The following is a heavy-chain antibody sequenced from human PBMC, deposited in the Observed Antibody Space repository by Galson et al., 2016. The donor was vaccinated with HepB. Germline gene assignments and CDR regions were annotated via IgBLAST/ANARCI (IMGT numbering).Heavy chain of an antibody. CDR2: MYSSGST. V-gene: IGHV4-61*01. D-gene: IGHD4-17*01. CDR1: GDSVTSGTYF. CDR3: ARAEGYGDADDAFDV. J-gene: IGHJ3*01. Sequence: SETLSLTCTVSGDSVTSGTYFWSWIRQPPGKGLEWIEYMYSSGSTKYNPSLKSRVTISVDTSKNQFSLKLRSVTAADTAVYYCARAEGYGDADDAFDVWGQVTMVTVSS.